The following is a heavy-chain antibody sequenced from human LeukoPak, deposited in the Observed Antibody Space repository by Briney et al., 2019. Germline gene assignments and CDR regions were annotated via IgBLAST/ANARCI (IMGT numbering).Heavy chain of an antibody. J-gene: IGHJ4*02. D-gene: IGHD6-13*01. CDR2: IYYSGST. CDR3: ARSRGYFDY. Sequence: SETLSLTCTVSGGSISSYYWSWIRQPPGKGLEWIGYIYYSGSTNYNPSLKSRITISVDTSKNQFSLKLSSVTAADTALYYCARSRGYFDYWGQGTLVTVSS. CDR1: GGSISSYY. V-gene: IGHV4-59*01.